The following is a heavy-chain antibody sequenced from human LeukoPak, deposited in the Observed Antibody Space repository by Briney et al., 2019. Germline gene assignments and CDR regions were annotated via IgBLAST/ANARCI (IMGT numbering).Heavy chain of an antibody. CDR1: GGTFSSYA. CDR3: ARRLYSSSSRAFDY. V-gene: IGHV1-69*04. CDR2: IIPILGMA. J-gene: IGHJ4*02. Sequence: ASVKVSCKASGGTFSSYAISWVRQAPGQGLEWMARIIPILGMANYAQKFQGRVTITADKSTSTAYMELSSLRSEDTAVYYCARRLYSSSSRAFDYWGQGTLVTVSS. D-gene: IGHD6-6*01.